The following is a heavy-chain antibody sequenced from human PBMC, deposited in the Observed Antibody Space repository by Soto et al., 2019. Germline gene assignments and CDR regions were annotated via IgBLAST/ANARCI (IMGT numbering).Heavy chain of an antibody. J-gene: IGHJ5*02. V-gene: IGHV4-30-4*08. D-gene: IGHD6-13*01. Sequence: SETLSLTCAVAGGPITSRTYSWSWIRQPPGKGLEWIGYIYYSGSTYYNPSLKSRVTISVDTSKNQFSLKLSSVTAADTAVYYCASERPAGSRLDPWGQGTLITVS. CDR3: ASERPAGSRLDP. CDR1: GGPITSRTYS. CDR2: IYYSGST.